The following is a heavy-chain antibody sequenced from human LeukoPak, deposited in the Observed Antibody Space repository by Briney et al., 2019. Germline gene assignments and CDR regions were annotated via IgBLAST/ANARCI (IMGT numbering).Heavy chain of an antibody. Sequence: GGSLRLSCAAYGFTFSNYLMHWVPQTPGKGLVWVSRINSDGSRRNYADSVKGRFTISRDNAKNTLYLQMNSLRAEDTAVYYCASASSHRIAAGSDYWGEGALGTVSS. CDR3: ASASSHRIAAGSDY. CDR2: INSDGSRR. D-gene: IGHD6-13*01. CDR1: GFTFSNYL. V-gene: IGHV3-74*01. J-gene: IGHJ4*02.